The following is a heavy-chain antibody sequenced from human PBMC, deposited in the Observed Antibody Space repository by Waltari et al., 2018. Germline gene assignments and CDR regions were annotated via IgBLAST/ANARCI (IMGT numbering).Heavy chain of an antibody. J-gene: IGHJ4*02. V-gene: IGHV3-23*01. Sequence: MSWVRQAPGKGLEWVSAISGSGGSTYYADSVKGRFTISRDNSKNTLYLQMNSLRAEDTAVYYCAKTVGYDFWSGYMAHFDYWGQGTLVTVSS. CDR3: AKTVGYDFWSGYMAHFDY. D-gene: IGHD3-3*01. CDR2: ISGSGGST.